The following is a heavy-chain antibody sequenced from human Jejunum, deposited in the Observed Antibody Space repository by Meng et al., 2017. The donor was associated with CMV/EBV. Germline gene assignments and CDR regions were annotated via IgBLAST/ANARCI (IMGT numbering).Heavy chain of an antibody. CDR1: GGSVSSGRYS. CDR3: ARRYPNYYYGMDV. D-gene: IGHD3-9*01. V-gene: IGHV4-61*01. CDR2: IYYSGST. Sequence: SGGSVSSGRYSWSWIRQPPGTGLEWIGYIYYSGSTRYNPSLKSRVTMSVDTSKNQFSLKLSSVTAADTAVYYCARRYPNYYYGMDVWGQGTTVTVSS. J-gene: IGHJ6*02.